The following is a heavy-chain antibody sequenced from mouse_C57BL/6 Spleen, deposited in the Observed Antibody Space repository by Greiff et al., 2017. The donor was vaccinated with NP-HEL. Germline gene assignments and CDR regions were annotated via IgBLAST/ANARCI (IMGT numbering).Heavy chain of an antibody. Sequence: QVQLQQSGAELVRPGASVTLSCKASGYTFTDYEMHWVKQTPVHGLEWIGAIDPETGGTAYNQKFKGKAILTADKSSSTAYMELRSLTSEDSAVYYCTRKGDYYYGSSFAYWGQGTLVTVSA. CDR2: IDPETGGT. V-gene: IGHV1-15*01. CDR3: TRKGDYYYGSSFAY. D-gene: IGHD1-1*01. J-gene: IGHJ3*01. CDR1: GYTFTDYE.